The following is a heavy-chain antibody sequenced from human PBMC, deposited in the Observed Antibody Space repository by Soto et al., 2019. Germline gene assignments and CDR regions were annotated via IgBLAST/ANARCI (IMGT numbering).Heavy chain of an antibody. CDR1: GFSLGTSVVG. J-gene: IGHJ5*02. V-gene: IGHV2-5*01. CDR2: IYWNDDK. D-gene: IGHD2-15*01. Sequence: GPTLVNSTQTLTLTCTVSGFSLGTSVVGVGWIRQPPGKALEWLALIYWNDDKRYSPSLKSRLTITKDTSKNQVVLTMTNMDPVDTATYYCAHSTGSGGSCFSCRWFDPWGQGTLVTVSS. CDR3: AHSTGSGGSCFSCRWFDP.